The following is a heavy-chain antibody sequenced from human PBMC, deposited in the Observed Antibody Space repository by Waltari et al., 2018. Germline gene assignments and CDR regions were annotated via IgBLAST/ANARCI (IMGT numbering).Heavy chain of an antibody. Sequence: QVQLQQSGPELVTPSQTLSLTCDISGDSSSSNGVAWNWIRQSPSRGLEWLGRTYYRSKWYNDYAVSVKSRITINPDTSKNQFSLQLNSVTPDDTALYYCARGRNSGFDYWGQGTLVTVSS. CDR3: ARGRNSGFDY. V-gene: IGHV6-1*01. CDR1: GDSSSSNGVA. J-gene: IGHJ4*02. D-gene: IGHD2-15*01. CDR2: TYYRSKWYN.